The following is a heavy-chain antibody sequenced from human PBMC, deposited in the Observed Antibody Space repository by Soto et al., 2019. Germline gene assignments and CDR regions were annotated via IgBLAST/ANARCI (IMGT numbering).Heavy chain of an antibody. CDR2: IKSKTHGGTT. D-gene: IGHD3-3*01. Sequence: GGSLRLSCAASGFTFSNVWINWVRQAPGKGLEWVGRIKSKTHGGTTDFAAPVIGRFAISRDDSKNTLYLQMNSLKTEDTVVYYCTTDITIFGVVIRRMDVWGQGTTVTVSS. V-gene: IGHV3-15*07. CDR3: TTDITIFGVVIRRMDV. CDR1: GFTFSNVW. J-gene: IGHJ6*02.